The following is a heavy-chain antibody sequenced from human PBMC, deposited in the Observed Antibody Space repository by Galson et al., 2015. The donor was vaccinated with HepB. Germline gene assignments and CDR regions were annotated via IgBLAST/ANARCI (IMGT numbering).Heavy chain of an antibody. CDR2: TYYRSEWYN. J-gene: IGHJ6*02. D-gene: IGHD3-16*01. V-gene: IGHV6-1*01. CDR1: GDSVSSIGST. CDR3: ARRYSLGTYSGMDV. Sequence: CAISGDSVSSIGSTWNWIRQSPSRGLEWLGRTYYRSEWYNDYAVSVRGRVTINADTSKNQFSLQFNSVAPEDTAVYYCARRYSLGTYSGMDVWGQGTPVTVS.